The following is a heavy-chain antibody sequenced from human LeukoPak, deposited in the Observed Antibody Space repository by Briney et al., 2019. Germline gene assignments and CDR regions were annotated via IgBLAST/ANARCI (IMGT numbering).Heavy chain of an antibody. CDR3: ARTFSGPCDY. Sequence: KPSETLSLTCTVSGGSISSYYWSWIRQPPGNGLEWIGYIYYSGSTNYNPSLKSRVTISVDTSKNQFSLKLSSVTAADTAVYYCARTFSGPCDYWGQGTVVTVSS. CDR2: IYYSGST. D-gene: IGHD6-19*01. J-gene: IGHJ4*02. CDR1: GGSISSYY. V-gene: IGHV4-59*01.